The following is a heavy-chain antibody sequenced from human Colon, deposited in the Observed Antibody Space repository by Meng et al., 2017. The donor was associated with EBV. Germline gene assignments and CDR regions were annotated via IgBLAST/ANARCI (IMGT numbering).Heavy chain of an antibody. CDR1: GGSFSGDV. J-gene: IGHJ4*02. Sequence: QVLLQQLGAGLLKPSEPLSLTCTVNGGSFSGDVWSWGRQPPGKGMEWIGEVSHPGSANYNPSLKSRVTISVDASEKQFSLRLTSVTAADSAVYYCARVPTTGYKDHWGQGTLVTVSS. CDR3: ARVPTTGYKDH. D-gene: IGHD3-9*01. V-gene: IGHV4-34*01. CDR2: VSHPGSA.